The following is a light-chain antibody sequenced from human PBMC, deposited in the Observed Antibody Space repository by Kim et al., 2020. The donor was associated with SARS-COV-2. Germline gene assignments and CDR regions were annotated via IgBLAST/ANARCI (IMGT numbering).Light chain of an antibody. V-gene: IGKV3-20*01. J-gene: IGKJ2*01. Sequence: SPGERATLSGRASQSVSSSYLAWYQQKPGQAPRLLIYGASSRATGIPDRFSGSGSGTDFTLTISRLEPDDFAVYYCQQYGSSPMYTFGQGTKLEI. CDR3: QQYGSSPMYT. CDR2: GAS. CDR1: QSVSSSY.